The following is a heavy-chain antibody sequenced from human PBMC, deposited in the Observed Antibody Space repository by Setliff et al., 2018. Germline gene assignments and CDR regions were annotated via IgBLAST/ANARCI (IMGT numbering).Heavy chain of an antibody. D-gene: IGHD3-3*01. V-gene: IGHV1-45*02. CDR2: ITPFNGNT. CDR3: AGDTIQDAFDI. Sequence: SVKVSCKVSGYTLTELSMHWVRQAPGQALEWMGWITPFNGNTNYAQKFQDRVTITRDRSMSTAYMELSSLRSEDTAMYYCAGDTIQDAFDIWGQGTMVTVSS. CDR1: GYTLTELS. J-gene: IGHJ3*02.